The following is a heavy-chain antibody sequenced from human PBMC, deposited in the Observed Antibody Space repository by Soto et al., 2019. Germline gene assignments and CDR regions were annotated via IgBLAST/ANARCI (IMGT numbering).Heavy chain of an antibody. Sequence: GEYLKISCKASGYTFTSQWIGWVRQKPGIGLEWMGLIFPGDSDTRYSPSFQGQVTISADKSISTAFLQWSSLEASDTAMYYCARLVDGYPGYWGQGTLVTVS. CDR3: ARLVDGYPGY. CDR2: IFPGDSDT. CDR1: GYTFTSQW. V-gene: IGHV5-51*01. D-gene: IGHD5-12*01. J-gene: IGHJ4*02.